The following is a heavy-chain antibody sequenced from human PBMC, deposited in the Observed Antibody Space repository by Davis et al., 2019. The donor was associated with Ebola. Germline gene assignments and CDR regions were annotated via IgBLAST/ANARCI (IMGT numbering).Heavy chain of an antibody. Sequence: MPSETLSLTCAVYSGSFSGYYWSWIRQPPGKGLEWIGEINHSGSTNYNPSLKSRVTISVDTSKNQFSLKLSSVTAADTAVYYCARSRADVVVVAATVLYYYYGMDVWGKGTTVTVSS. D-gene: IGHD2-15*01. CDR2: INHSGST. V-gene: IGHV4-34*01. CDR3: ARSRADVVVVAATVLYYYYGMDV. J-gene: IGHJ6*04. CDR1: SGSFSGYY.